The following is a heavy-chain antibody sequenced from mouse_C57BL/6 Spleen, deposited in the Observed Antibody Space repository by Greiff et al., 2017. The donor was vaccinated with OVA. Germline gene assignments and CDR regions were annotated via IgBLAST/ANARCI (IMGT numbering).Heavy chain of an antibody. J-gene: IGHJ2*01. Sequence: DVKLVESGGGLVKPGGSLKLSCAASGFTFSSYAMSWVRQTPEKRLEWVATISDGGSYTYYPDNVKGRFTISRDNAKNNLYLQMSHLKSEDTAMYYCARDLPDGYYEGAYFDYWGQGTTLTVSS. V-gene: IGHV5-4*01. CDR1: GFTFSSYA. CDR3: ARDLPDGYYEGAYFDY. D-gene: IGHD2-3*01. CDR2: ISDGGSYT.